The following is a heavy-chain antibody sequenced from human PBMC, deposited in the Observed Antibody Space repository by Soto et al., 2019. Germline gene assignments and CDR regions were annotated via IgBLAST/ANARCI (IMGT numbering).Heavy chain of an antibody. CDR3: TADRRHASSPFMEV. V-gene: IGHV3-15*01. CDR2: FKSMTDGGAT. Sequence: EVQLVESGGGLVKPGGSLRLSCEASGFNFTKAWMSWVRQAPGKGLEYIGRFKSMTDGGATDYAAPVKGRFTISRDDSENTLYLLMNSLKTEDTGVYYCTADRRHASSPFMEVWGQGTTVTVSS. D-gene: IGHD6-13*01. J-gene: IGHJ6*02. CDR1: GFNFTKAW.